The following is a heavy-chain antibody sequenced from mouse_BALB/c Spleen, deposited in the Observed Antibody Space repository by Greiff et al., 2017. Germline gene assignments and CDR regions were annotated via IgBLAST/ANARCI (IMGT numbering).Heavy chain of an antibody. CDR3: TRDPYGNYQAWFAY. D-gene: IGHD2-1*01. Sequence: EVKVEESGGGLVQPGGSMKLSCVASGFTFSNYWMNWVRQSPEKGLEWVAEIRLKSNNYATHYAESVKGRFTISRDDSKSSVYLQMNNLRAEDTGIYYCTRDPYGNYQAWFAYWGQGTLVTVSA. CDR2: IRLKSNNYAT. J-gene: IGHJ3*01. CDR1: GFTFSNYW. V-gene: IGHV6-6*02.